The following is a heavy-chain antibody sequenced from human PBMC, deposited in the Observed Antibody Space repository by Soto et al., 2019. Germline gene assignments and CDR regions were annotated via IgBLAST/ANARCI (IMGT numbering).Heavy chain of an antibody. CDR2: IYYSGST. V-gene: IGHV4-59*01. J-gene: IGHJ5*02. D-gene: IGHD3-3*01. CDR3: ARGSDYDFWSGYYSWFDP. Sequence: SETLSLTCTVSGGSISSYYWSWIRQPPGKGLEWIGYIYYSGSTNYNPSLKSRVTISVDTSKNQFSLKLSSVTAADTAVYYCARGSDYDFWSGYYSWFDPWGQGTLVTVSS. CDR1: GGSISSYY.